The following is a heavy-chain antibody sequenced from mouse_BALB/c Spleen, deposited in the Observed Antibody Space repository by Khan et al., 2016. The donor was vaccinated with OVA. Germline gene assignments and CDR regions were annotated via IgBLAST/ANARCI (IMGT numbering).Heavy chain of an antibody. V-gene: IGHV1-81*01. Sequence: VQLQQSGPELVKPGASVKMSCKASGYTFTDYVITWVRQRTGQGLEWIGEIYPGSGNSYYNEKFKDKATLTADKSSNTAYMQLSSLTSEDSAVYLCARARYFGVWGAGTTVTVSS. J-gene: IGHJ1*01. CDR1: GYTFTDYV. CDR2: IYPGSGNS. CDR3: ARARYFGV.